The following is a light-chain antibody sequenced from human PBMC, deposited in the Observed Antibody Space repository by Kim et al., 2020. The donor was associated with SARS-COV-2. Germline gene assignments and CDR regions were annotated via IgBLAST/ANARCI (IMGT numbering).Light chain of an antibody. CDR3: QRSYITPFT. CDR2: AAS. J-gene: IGKJ3*01. V-gene: IGKV1-39*01. Sequence: DIQMTQSPSSLSASVGDRVTITCRTSQSISSHLNWYQQKPGRAPKLLIYAASTLQGGVPSRFSGSGSETDFTLTISSLQPDDFATYFCQRSYITPFTFGPGTKVDIK. CDR1: QSISSH.